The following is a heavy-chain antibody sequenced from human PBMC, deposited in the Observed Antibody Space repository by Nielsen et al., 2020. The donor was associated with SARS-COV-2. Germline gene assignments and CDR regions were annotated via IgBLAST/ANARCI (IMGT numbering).Heavy chain of an antibody. J-gene: IGHJ3*02. Sequence: GGSLRLSCAASGFTFSSYAMHWVRQAPGKGLEWVSSISSTSSYIFYADSVKGRFTVSRDNAKNSLYLQVNSLRAADTAVYYCARVWASSGAYTSKWHDAFDIWGQGTMVTVSS. V-gene: IGHV3-21*01. CDR1: GFTFSSYA. D-gene: IGHD6-13*01. CDR2: ISSTSSYI. CDR3: ARVWASSGAYTSKWHDAFDI.